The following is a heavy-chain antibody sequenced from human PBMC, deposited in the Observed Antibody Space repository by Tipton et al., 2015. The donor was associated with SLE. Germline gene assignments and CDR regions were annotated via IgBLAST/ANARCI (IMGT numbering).Heavy chain of an antibody. CDR2: INSDGSST. CDR1: GFTFSNYW. V-gene: IGHV3-74*01. J-gene: IGHJ3*02. D-gene: IGHD2-8*02. CDR3: ARGIVLVRHAFDI. Sequence: GSLRLSCAASGFTFSNYWMHWVRQAPGKGLVWVSRINSDGSSTNYVDSVKGRFTISRDNAKNTLYLQMNSLRAEDTAVYYCARGIVLVRHAFDIWGQGTMVTVSS.